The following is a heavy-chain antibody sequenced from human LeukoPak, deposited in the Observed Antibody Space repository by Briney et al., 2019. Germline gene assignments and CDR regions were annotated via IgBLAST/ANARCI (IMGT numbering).Heavy chain of an antibody. Sequence: GGSLRLSRTASGFTFGDYALSWFRQAPGKGLEWLSFIRSKDHGGTTEYAASVKGRFTISRDDSNSIAYLQMNSLIIEDTAVYFCTRDPHYYHGNPHDFWGQGTRVTVSS. CDR1: GFTFGDYA. D-gene: IGHD4-23*01. CDR2: IRSKDHGGTT. J-gene: IGHJ4*02. CDR3: TRDPHYYHGNPHDF. V-gene: IGHV3-49*03.